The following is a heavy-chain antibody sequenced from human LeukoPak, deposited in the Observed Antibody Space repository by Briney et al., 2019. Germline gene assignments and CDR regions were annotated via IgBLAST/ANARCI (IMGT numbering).Heavy chain of an antibody. CDR1: EFTFSNYY. CDR2: ISSSSSYT. D-gene: IGHD1-26*01. V-gene: IGHV3-11*06. J-gene: IGHJ4*02. CDR3: ARGPIVGAARLDY. Sequence: GGSLRLSCAASEFTFSNYYMSWIRQAPGKGLEWVSYISSSSSYTNYADSVKGRFTISRDNAKNSLYLQMNSLRAEDTAVYYCARGPIVGAARLDYWGQGTLVTVSS.